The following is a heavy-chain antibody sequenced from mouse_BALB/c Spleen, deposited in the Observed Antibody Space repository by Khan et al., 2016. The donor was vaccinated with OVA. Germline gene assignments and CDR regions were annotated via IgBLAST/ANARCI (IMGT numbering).Heavy chain of an antibody. V-gene: IGHV2-2*02. CDR2: IWSGGST. D-gene: IGHD2-14*01. CDR3: ARIFIGTTDYAMDY. Sequence: VQLKESGPGLMQPSQSLSITCTVSGFSLTSYGVHWVRQSPGKGLEWLGVIWSGGSTDYNAAFISRLSISKDNSKSQVFFKMNSLQANDTAIYYCARIFIGTTDYAMDYWGQGTSVTVSS. J-gene: IGHJ4*01. CDR1: GFSLTSYG.